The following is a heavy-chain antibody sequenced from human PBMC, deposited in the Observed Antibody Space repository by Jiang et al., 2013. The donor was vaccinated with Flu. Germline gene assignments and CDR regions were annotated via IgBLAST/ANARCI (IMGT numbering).Heavy chain of an antibody. D-gene: IGHD2/OR15-2a*01. Sequence: PGLVKPSETLSLTCTVSGGSISSSSYYWGWIRQPPGKGLEWIGSIYYSGSTYYNPSLKSRVTISVDTSKNQFPLKLSSVTAADTAVYYCARALFRYFDYWGQGTLVTVSS. CDR1: GGSISSSSYY. CDR3: ARALFRYFDY. J-gene: IGHJ4*02. CDR2: IYYSGST. V-gene: IGHV4-39*06.